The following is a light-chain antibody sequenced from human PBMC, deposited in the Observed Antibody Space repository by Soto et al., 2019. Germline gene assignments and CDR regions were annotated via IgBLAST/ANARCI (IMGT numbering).Light chain of an antibody. J-gene: IGLJ1*01. CDR3: CSYAGSYTSLYV. V-gene: IGLV2-11*01. CDR1: SSDVGVYNY. CDR2: DVS. Sequence: QSALTQPRSVSGSPGQSVTISCTGTSSDVGVYNYVSWYQQHPGKAPILMIYDVSKRPSGVPHRFSGSKSDNTASLTISGLQAEDEADYYCCSYAGSYTSLYVFGTGTKLTVL.